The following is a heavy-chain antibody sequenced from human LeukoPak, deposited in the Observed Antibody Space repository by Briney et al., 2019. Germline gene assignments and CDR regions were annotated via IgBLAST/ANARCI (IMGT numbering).Heavy chain of an antibody. CDR1: GGSISSYY. Sequence: SETLSLTCTVSGGSISSYYWSWIRQPPGKGLEWIGYIYYSGSTNYNPSLKSRVAISVDTSKNQFSLKLSSVTAADTAVYYCARVSSGWYAYYFDYWGQGTLVTVSS. CDR3: ARVSSGWYAYYFDY. V-gene: IGHV4-59*01. CDR2: IYYSGST. D-gene: IGHD6-19*01. J-gene: IGHJ4*02.